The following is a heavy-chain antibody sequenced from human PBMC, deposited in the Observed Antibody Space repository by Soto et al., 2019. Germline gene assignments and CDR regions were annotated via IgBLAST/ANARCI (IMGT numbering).Heavy chain of an antibody. V-gene: IGHV3-30-3*01. J-gene: IGHJ4*02. Sequence: QVQLVESGGGVVQPGRSLRLSCAASGFTFSSYAMHWVRQAPGKGLEWVAVISYDGSNKYYADSVKGRFTISRDNSKNTLYLQMSSLRAEDTAVYYCAGGIGIAAVGEFDYWGQGTLVTVSS. CDR3: AGGIGIAAVGEFDY. D-gene: IGHD6-13*01. CDR1: GFTFSSYA. CDR2: ISYDGSNK.